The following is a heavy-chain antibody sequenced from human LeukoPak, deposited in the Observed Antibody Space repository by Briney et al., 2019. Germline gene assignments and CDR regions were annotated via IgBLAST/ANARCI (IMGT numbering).Heavy chain of an antibody. V-gene: IGHV3-11*01. CDR1: GFTFSDYY. J-gene: IGHJ4*02. CDR2: ISSSGSTI. D-gene: IGHD5-18*01. Sequence: PGGSLRLSCAASGFTFSDYYMSWIRQAPGKGLEWVSYISSSGSTIYYADSVKGRFTISRDNAKNSLYLQMNSLRAGDTAVYYCAKDIAQGYTFGSIEQDYWGQGTLVTVSX. CDR3: AKDIAQGYTFGSIEQDY.